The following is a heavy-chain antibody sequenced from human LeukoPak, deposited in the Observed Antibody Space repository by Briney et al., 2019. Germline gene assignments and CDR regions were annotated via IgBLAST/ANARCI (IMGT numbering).Heavy chain of an antibody. CDR2: TYYRSKWYN. D-gene: IGHD1-1*01. CDR3: AREGSEGYLFDY. CDR1: GDSVSSSSAA. V-gene: IGHV6-1*01. Sequence: SQTLSLTCAISGDSVSSSSAAWSWIRQSPSRGLEWLGRTYYRSKWYNDYAVSVKSRITINPDTSKNQFSLRLNSMTPEDTAVYYCAREGSEGYLFDYWGQGTLVTVSS. J-gene: IGHJ4*02.